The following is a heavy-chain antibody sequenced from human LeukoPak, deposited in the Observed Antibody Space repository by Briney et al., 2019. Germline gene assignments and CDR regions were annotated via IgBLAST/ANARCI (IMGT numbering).Heavy chain of an antibody. CDR3: ARARVGSSTIFDY. CDR1: GGSISDYY. J-gene: IGHJ4*02. V-gene: IGHV4-59*01. Sequence: PSETLSLTCTVSGGSISDYYWSWIRQPPGKGLEWIGYIYFSGNTNYNPSLKSRVAMSEDTSKSQFSLSLASVTSADTAVYYCARARVGSSTIFDYWGQGILVTVSS. D-gene: IGHD1-26*01. CDR2: IYFSGNT.